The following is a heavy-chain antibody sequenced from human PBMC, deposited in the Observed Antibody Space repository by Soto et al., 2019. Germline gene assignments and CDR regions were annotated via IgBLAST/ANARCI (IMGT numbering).Heavy chain of an antibody. V-gene: IGHV4-30-2*01. CDR1: RGSINSGDYS. J-gene: IGHJ3*02. CDR3: ARGYNGAFHI. CDR2: IYPTEST. D-gene: IGHD1-20*01. Sequence: PSETLSLTCSVSRGSINSGDYSRNWIRQPPGKGLEWLGYIYPTESTYYNPSLSRVSISLDTSQNQFSLKLSSVTAADTAVYSCARGYNGAFHIQGQGIMGTVAS.